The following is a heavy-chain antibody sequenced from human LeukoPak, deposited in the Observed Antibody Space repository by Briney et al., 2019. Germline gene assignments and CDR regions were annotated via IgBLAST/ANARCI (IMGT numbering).Heavy chain of an antibody. D-gene: IGHD1-26*01. Sequence: SETLSLTCAVSGYSISSGYYWGWIRQPPGKGLEWIGSIYHSGSTYYNPSLKSRVTISVDTSKNQFSLKLSSVTAADTAVYYCARQTWELMDYWGQGTLVTVSS. V-gene: IGHV4-38-2*01. CDR2: IYHSGST. CDR3: ARQTWELMDY. J-gene: IGHJ4*02. CDR1: GYSISSGYY.